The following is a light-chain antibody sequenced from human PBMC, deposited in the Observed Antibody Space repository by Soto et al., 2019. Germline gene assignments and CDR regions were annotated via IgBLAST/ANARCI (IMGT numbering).Light chain of an antibody. Sequence: QTVVTQEPSLTVSPVGTATPTCASSTGAATSGNYPSWFQQKPGQTPRTLIYTTNKKPSWTPARFSGSLLGDKAALTLSGAQPEDEAEYYCLLYYGGAQLVFGGGTQLTVL. CDR3: LLYYGGAQLV. CDR2: TTN. CDR1: TGAATSGNY. V-gene: IGLV7-43*01. J-gene: IGLJ7*01.